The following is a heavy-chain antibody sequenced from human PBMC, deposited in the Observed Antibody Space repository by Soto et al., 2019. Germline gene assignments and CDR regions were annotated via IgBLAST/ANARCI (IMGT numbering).Heavy chain of an antibody. CDR3: ATVNDGSGSYYAPFDY. D-gene: IGHD3-10*01. V-gene: IGHV1-24*01. CDR1: GYTLTELS. CDR2: FDPEDGET. J-gene: IGHJ4*02. Sequence: GASVKVSCKVSGYTLTELSMHWARQAPGKGLEWMGGFDPEDGETIYAQKFQGRVTMTEDTSTDTAYMELSSLRSEDTAVYYCATVNDGSGSYYAPFDYWGQGTLVTVSS.